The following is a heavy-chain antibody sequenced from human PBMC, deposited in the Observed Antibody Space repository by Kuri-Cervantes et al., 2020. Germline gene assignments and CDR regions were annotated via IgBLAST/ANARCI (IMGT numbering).Heavy chain of an antibody. Sequence: LRLSCTVSGGSISSGSYYWSWIRQPAGKGLEWIGRIYTSGSTNYNPSLKSRVTISVDTSKNQFSLKLSSVTAADTAVYYCASVSIAVAVYFQHWGQGTLVTVSS. V-gene: IGHV4-61*02. CDR1: GGSISSGSYY. D-gene: IGHD6-19*01. CDR2: IYTSGST. J-gene: IGHJ1*01. CDR3: ASVSIAVAVYFQH.